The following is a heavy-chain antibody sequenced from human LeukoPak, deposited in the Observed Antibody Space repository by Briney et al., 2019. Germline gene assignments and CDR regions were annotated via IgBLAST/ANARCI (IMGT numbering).Heavy chain of an antibody. CDR2: INPSDGSS. Sequence: ASVKVSCKASGYTFTTYYIHWVRQAPGQGLEWMGIINPSDGSSNYAQKFQGRVTMNRDTSTSTAYMELSSLRSEDTAVYYCARDADILTGSYYYGMDVWGQGTTVTVSS. CDR3: ARDADILTGSYYYGMDV. V-gene: IGHV1-46*01. J-gene: IGHJ6*02. CDR1: GYTFTTYY. D-gene: IGHD3-9*01.